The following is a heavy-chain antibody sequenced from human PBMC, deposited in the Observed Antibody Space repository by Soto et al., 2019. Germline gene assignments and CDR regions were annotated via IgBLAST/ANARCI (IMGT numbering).Heavy chain of an antibody. CDR1: GGSFSGYH. V-gene: IGHV4-34*01. J-gene: IGHJ6*02. D-gene: IGHD6-19*01. CDR2: INHSGST. Sequence: SETLSLTCAVYGGSFSGYHWSWIRQPPGKGLEWIGEINHSGSTSYNPSLKSRVTISVDTSKNQFSLKVTSVTAADTAAYYCARGSGRGNGWGTYFYYGMDVWGQGTTVTVSS. CDR3: ARGSGRGNGWGTYFYYGMDV.